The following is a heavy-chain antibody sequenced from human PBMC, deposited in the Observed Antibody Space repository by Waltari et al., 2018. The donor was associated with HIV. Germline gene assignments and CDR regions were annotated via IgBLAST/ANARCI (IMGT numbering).Heavy chain of an antibody. D-gene: IGHD6-19*01. J-gene: IGHJ4*02. V-gene: IGHV1-8*02. CDR1: GYTFANYD. Sequence: QIQVVQSGAELKKAGASVKVSCKTSGYTFANYDIHWVRQAAGQGLEGMGWMNPNRGNTGYTQKFQGRVSMTRNTSTTTAYMELSSLTSDDTALYYCTRGLGYSSFPFDHWGQGTQVTVSS. CDR3: TRGLGYSSFPFDH. CDR2: MNPNRGNT.